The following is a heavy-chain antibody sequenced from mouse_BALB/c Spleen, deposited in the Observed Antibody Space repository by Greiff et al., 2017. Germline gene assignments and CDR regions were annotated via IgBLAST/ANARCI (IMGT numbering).Heavy chain of an antibody. CDR1: GYTFTDHA. CDR3: FYDYDAGWFAY. D-gene: IGHD2-4*01. CDR2: ISPGNGDI. Sequence: VQLQQSDAELVKPGASVKISCKASGYTFTDHAIHWVKQKPEQGLEWIGYISPGNGDIKYNEKFKGKATLTADKSSSTAYMQLNSLTSEDSAVYFCFYDYDAGWFAYWGQGTLVTVSA. V-gene: IGHV1S53*01. J-gene: IGHJ3*01.